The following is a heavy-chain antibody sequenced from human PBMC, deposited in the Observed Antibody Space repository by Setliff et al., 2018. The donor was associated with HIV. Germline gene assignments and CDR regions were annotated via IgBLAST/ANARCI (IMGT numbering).Heavy chain of an antibody. Sequence: ASETLSLTCTVSGDSIDSPHCWSWVRQSLEKGLEWIGEVCQRGGINYYPFFWSRAIISMDKPRSYFSLRLTSVTAADMAIYFCVRNSGWALGSWGQGILVTVSS. J-gene: IGHJ4*02. D-gene: IGHD3-16*01. CDR2: VCQRGGI. V-gene: IGHV4-4*02. CDR1: GDSIDSPHC. CDR3: VRNSGWALGS.